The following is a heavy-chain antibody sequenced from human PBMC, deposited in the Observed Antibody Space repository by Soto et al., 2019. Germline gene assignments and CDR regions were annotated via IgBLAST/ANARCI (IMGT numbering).Heavy chain of an antibody. CDR3: AIKPNPFDY. CDR2: ISAYNGNT. V-gene: IGHV1-18*01. CDR1: GYTFTNYG. D-gene: IGHD7-27*01. J-gene: IGHJ4*02. Sequence: QVQLVQSGDEVKKPGSSVKVSCKASGYTFTNYGISWVRQAPGQGLEWMGWISAYNGNTKYARKIQGRVTMTTDTYMSTGDMAPRSLSSDDTAVYYCAIKPNPFDYWGQGTLVTVSS.